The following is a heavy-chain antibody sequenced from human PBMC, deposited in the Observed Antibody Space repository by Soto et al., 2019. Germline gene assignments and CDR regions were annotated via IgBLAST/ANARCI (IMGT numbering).Heavy chain of an antibody. Sequence: ASVKVSCKASGYTFTSYYMHWVRQAPGQGLEWMGIINPSGGSTSYAQKFQGRVTMTRDTSTSTVYMELSSLRSEGTAVYYCARDFNSLAAAVGIGYWGQGTLVTVSS. J-gene: IGHJ4*02. D-gene: IGHD6-13*01. CDR2: INPSGGST. V-gene: IGHV1-46*01. CDR3: ARDFNSLAAAVGIGY. CDR1: GYTFTSYY.